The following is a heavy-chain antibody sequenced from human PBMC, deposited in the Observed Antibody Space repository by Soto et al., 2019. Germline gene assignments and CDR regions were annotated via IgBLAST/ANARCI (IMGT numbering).Heavy chain of an antibody. J-gene: IGHJ4*02. CDR2: ILFGRGNT. V-gene: IGHV1-58*01. D-gene: IGHD2-2*01. Sequence: QMQLVQSGPEVKKPGTSVRVSCKASGFTFTNSAVQWVRQARGQRLEWIGWILFGRGNTNYAQKFQERVTISRDVSTSTTYMELSSLRSDDTAVYYCAAAQCGSTTCTHYLDYWGQGTLVTVSS. CDR3: AAAQCGSTTCTHYLDY. CDR1: GFTFTNSA.